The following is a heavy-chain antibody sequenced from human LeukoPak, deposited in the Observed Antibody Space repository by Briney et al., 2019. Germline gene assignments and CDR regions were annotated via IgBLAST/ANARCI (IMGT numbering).Heavy chain of an antibody. CDR1: GFTFSSYG. V-gene: IGHV3-23*01. CDR3: AKLAAMAHDAFDI. Sequence: GGSLRLSCAASGFTFSSYGMNWVRQAPGKGLEWVSGISGDAGRTYYADSVKGRFTIYRDNSKNTLYLQMNSLRAEDTAVYYCAKLAAMAHDAFDIWGQGTMVTVSS. CDR2: ISGDAGRT. J-gene: IGHJ3*02. D-gene: IGHD5-18*01.